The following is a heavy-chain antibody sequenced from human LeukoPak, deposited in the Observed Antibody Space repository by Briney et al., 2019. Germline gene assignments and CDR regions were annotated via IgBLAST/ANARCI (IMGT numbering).Heavy chain of an antibody. V-gene: IGHV1-8*02. CDR1: GYTFTSYG. D-gene: IGHD5-12*01. J-gene: IGHJ4*02. CDR3: ARGLPLMDIVATDY. CDR2: MNPNSGNT. Sequence: GASVKVSCKASGYTFTSYGISWVRQATGQGLEWMGWMNPNSGNTGYAQKFQGRVTMTRNTSISTAYMELSSLRSEDTAVYYCARGLPLMDIVATDYWGQGTLVTVSS.